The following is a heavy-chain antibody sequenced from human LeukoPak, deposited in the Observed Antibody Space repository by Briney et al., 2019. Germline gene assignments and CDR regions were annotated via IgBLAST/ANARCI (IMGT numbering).Heavy chain of an antibody. CDR1: GFTFDDYG. V-gene: IGHV3-20*04. D-gene: IGHD3-9*01. J-gene: IGHJ4*02. Sequence: GGSLRLSCAASGFTFDDYGMSWVRQAPGKGLEWVSGINWNGGSTGYADSVKGRFTISRDNAKNSLYLQMGSLRAEDMAVYYCARGPDILTGYTDYWGQGTLVTVSS. CDR2: INWNGGST. CDR3: ARGPDILTGYTDY.